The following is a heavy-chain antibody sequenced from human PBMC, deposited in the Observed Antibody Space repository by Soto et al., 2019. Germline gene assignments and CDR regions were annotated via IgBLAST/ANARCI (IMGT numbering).Heavy chain of an antibody. Sequence: TLSLTCTVSGASISYGGFSCSCIRQSPGKGLEWIGYISHLENTYLHPSFKSRLTMSIDRTRNQFSLKLSSVTAADMAVYYCARGGGYDSFDYWGQGVLVTVSS. CDR3: ARGGGYDSFDY. J-gene: IGHJ4*02. V-gene: IGHV4-30-2*06. CDR2: ISHLENT. D-gene: IGHD5-12*01. CDR1: GASISYGGFS.